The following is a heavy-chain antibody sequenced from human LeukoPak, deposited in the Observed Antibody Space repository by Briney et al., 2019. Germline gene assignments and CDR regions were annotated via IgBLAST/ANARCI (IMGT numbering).Heavy chain of an antibody. V-gene: IGHV3-53*01. CDR3: AREYYDNSGGEDAFDI. D-gene: IGHD3-22*01. CDR1: GFTVSSNY. J-gene: IGHJ3*02. Sequence: GGSLRLSCAASGFTVSSNYMNWVRQAPGKGLEWVSVIYSGGSTFYADSVEGRFTISRENSNNTLYLQMNSLRAEDTAMYYCAREYYDNSGGEDAFDIWGPGTMVTVSS. CDR2: IYSGGST.